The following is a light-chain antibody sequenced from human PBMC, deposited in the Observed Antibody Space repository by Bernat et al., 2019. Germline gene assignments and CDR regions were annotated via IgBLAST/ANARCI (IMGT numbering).Light chain of an antibody. CDR1: QSVSTY. V-gene: IGKV3-11*01. CDR2: DAS. J-gene: IGKJ5*01. Sequence: EIVLTQSPATLSLSPGEGATLSCRASQSVSTYLAWYQQKPGQAPRLLIYDASNRATGIPARFSGSGSGTDFTLTISSLGPEDFAVYYCQQSSNWPPTFGQGTRLEIK. CDR3: QQSSNWPPT.